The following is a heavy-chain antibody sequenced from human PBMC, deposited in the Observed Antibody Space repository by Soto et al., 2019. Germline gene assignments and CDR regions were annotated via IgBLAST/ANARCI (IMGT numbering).Heavy chain of an antibody. CDR3: AKDVVVGATTGLGDYYYYYGMDV. Sequence: FXSYGMRLVRLTLGKGLEWVAVISYDGSNKYYADSVKGRFTISRDNSKNTLYLQMNSLRAEDTAVYYCAKDVVVGATTGLGDYYYYYGMDVWGQGTTVTVSS. CDR2: ISYDGSNK. V-gene: IGHV3-30*18. D-gene: IGHD1-26*01. CDR1: FXSYG. J-gene: IGHJ6*02.